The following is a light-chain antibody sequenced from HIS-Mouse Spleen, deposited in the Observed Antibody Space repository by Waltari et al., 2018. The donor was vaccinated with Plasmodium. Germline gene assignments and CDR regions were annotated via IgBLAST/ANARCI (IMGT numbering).Light chain of an antibody. CDR2: QDS. CDR1: KLGDKY. CDR3: QAWDSSTAV. Sequence: SYELTQPPSVSVSPGQTASITCSGDKLGDKYACWYQQKPGQSPVLVIYQDSKRPSGLPERFSCSNSGNTATLTISGTQAMDEADYYCQAWDSSTAVFGGGTKLTVL. V-gene: IGLV3-1*01. J-gene: IGLJ3*02.